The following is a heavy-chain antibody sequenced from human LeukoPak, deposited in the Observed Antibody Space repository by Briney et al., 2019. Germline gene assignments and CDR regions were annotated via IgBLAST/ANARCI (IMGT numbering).Heavy chain of an antibody. CDR2: ISYDGSNK. CDR3: AKSGSYSGDWLDP. J-gene: IGHJ5*02. V-gene: IGHV3-30*18. Sequence: GRSLRLSCAASGFTFSSFGMHWVRQAPGKGLEWVAVISYDGSNKYYAESAKGRFTISRDNSKNTLYLQMNSLRAEDTAVYYCAKSGSYSGDWLDPWGQGTLVTVSS. D-gene: IGHD1-26*01. CDR1: GFTFSSFG.